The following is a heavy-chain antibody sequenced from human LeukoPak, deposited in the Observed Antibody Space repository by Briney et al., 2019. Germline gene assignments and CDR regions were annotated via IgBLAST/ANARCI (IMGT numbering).Heavy chain of an antibody. D-gene: IGHD2-15*01. CDR3: ARGGYCSGGSCYSPGWYYYYYMDV. V-gene: IGHV4-59*12. CDR2: IYYSGST. CDR1: GGSISSYY. J-gene: IGHJ6*03. Sequence: SETLSLTCTVSGGSISSYYWSWLRQPPGKGLEGIGYIYYSGSTNFNPSLKSRVTISVDTSKNQFSLTLSSVTAADTAVYYCARGGYCSGGSCYSPGWYYYYYMDVWGKGTTVTISS.